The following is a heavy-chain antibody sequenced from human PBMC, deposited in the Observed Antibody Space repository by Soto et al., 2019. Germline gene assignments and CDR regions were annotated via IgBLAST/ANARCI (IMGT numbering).Heavy chain of an antibody. CDR1: GFTFSDYY. V-gene: IGHV3-11*06. J-gene: IGHJ4*02. CDR2: ISSAGSYT. D-gene: IGHD4-17*01. Sequence: PGGSLRLSCAASGFTFSDYYMTWIRQAPGKGLEWVSYISSAGSYTNYAESVKGRFTISRDSAKNSLYLQMNSLRAEDSAVYYCARGRTTVDAFDYWGQGTLVTVSS. CDR3: ARGRTTVDAFDY.